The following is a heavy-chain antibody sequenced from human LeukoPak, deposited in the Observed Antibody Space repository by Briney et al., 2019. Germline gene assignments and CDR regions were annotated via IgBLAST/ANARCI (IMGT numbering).Heavy chain of an antibody. CDR2: IYYSGST. D-gene: IGHD3-22*01. Sequence: SETLSLTCTVSSGSISSYYWSWIRQPPGKGLEWIGNIYYSGSTNYNPSLKSRVTISVDTSKNQFSLKLSSVTAADTAVYYCTRGSIAYYYMDVWGKGTTVTISS. V-gene: IGHV4-59*01. CDR1: SGSISSYY. J-gene: IGHJ6*03. CDR3: TRGSIAYYYMDV.